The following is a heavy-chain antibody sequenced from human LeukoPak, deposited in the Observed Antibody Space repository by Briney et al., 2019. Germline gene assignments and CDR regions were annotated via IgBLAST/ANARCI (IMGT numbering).Heavy chain of an antibody. Sequence: PGGSLRLSCVASGFIFRNYAMSWVRQAPGEGLEWVSGISDNGGGTYYADSVKGRFTISRDNSKNMLYLQMNSLRAEDTAVYYCARDSVGVPTDFDYWGQGTLVTVSS. CDR2: ISDNGGGT. CDR3: ARDSVGVPTDFDY. CDR1: GFIFRNYA. D-gene: IGHD1-26*01. J-gene: IGHJ4*02. V-gene: IGHV3-23*01.